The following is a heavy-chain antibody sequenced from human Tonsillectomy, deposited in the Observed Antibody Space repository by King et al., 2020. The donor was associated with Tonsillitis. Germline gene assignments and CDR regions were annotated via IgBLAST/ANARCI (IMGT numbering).Heavy chain of an antibody. J-gene: IGHJ4*02. CDR3: ARDHRVSASGISPNSFDY. D-gene: IGHD3-10*01. V-gene: IGHV1-18*01. CDR1: GYTFTNYA. Sequence: QLVQSGAEVKKPGASVKVSCKASGYTFTNYAISWVRQAPRQGLEWMGWISGYTGDTNYAQKLQGRVTMTTDTSTSTAYMELRSLGPDDPAVYYCARDHRVSASGISPNSFDYWGQGTLVTVSS. CDR2: ISGYTGDT.